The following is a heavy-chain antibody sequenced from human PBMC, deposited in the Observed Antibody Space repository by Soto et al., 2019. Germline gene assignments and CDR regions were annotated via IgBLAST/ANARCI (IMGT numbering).Heavy chain of an antibody. D-gene: IGHD6-13*01. V-gene: IGHV1-69*12. CDR3: ARSGIAAAGTVSWYFDL. CDR2: IIPIFGTA. CDR1: GGTFSSYA. Sequence: QVQLVQSGAAVKKPGSSVKVSCKASGGTFSSYAISWVRQAPGQGLEWMGGIIPIFGTANYAQKFQGRVTITADESTSTAYMELSSLRSEDTAVYYCARSGIAAAGTVSWYFDLWGRGTLVTVSS. J-gene: IGHJ2*01.